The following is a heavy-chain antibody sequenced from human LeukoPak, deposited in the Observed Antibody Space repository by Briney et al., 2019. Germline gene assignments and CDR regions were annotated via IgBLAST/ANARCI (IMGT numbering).Heavy chain of an antibody. CDR3: ATGLLTWELRDY. Sequence: AGRSLRLSCAASGFTFSSYSMNWVRQAPGKGLERVSYISSSSSTIFYADSVKGRFTISRDNAKNSLYLQMNSLRAEDTAVYYCATGLLTWELRDYWGQGTLVTVSS. V-gene: IGHV3-48*01. CDR2: ISSSSSTI. CDR1: GFTFSSYS. J-gene: IGHJ4*02. D-gene: IGHD1-26*01.